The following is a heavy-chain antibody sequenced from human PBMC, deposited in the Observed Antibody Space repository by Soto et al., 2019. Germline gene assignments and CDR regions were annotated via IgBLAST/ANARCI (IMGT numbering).Heavy chain of an antibody. J-gene: IGHJ3*02. CDR3: ARGPTDYYDNSGGDCYDALDI. D-gene: IGHD3-22*01. V-gene: IGHV1-18*01. Sequence: GASVKVSCKASGYTFTTYGMSWVRQAPGQGLDWMGWISTYNGNTKYAERLQGRVTMTTDTTTSTAYMELRSLRSDDTAVYYCARGPTDYYDNSGGDCYDALDIWGQGTMVTVSS. CDR2: ISTYNGNT. CDR1: GYTFTTYG.